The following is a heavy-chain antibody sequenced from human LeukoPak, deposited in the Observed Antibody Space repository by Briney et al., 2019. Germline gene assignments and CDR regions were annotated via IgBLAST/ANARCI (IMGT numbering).Heavy chain of an antibody. Sequence: SETLSLTCTVSGGSISSCSYYWGWIRQPPGKGLEWIGSIYYSGSTYYNPSLKSRVTISVDTSKNQFSLKLSSVTAADTAVYYCARHTYRGYSYGSVSDYWGQGTLVTVSS. D-gene: IGHD5-18*01. J-gene: IGHJ4*02. CDR1: GGSISSCSYY. V-gene: IGHV4-39*01. CDR3: ARHTYRGYSYGSVSDY. CDR2: IYYSGST.